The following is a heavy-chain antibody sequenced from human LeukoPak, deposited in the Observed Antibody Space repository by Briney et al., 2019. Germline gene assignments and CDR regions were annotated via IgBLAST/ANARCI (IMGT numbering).Heavy chain of an antibody. D-gene: IGHD3-22*01. Sequence: GGSLRLSCAASGFTFSNAWMSWVRQAPGKGLEWVGRIKSKTDGGTTDYAAPVKGRFTISRDDSKNTLYLQMNSLKTEDTAVYYCTATPSYYYDSSGYRWDYWGQGTLVTVSS. CDR1: GFTFSNAW. V-gene: IGHV3-15*01. CDR2: IKSKTDGGTT. J-gene: IGHJ4*02. CDR3: TATPSYYYDSSGYRWDY.